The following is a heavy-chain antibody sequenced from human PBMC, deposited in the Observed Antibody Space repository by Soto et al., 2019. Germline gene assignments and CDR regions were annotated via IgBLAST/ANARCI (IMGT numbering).Heavy chain of an antibody. CDR1: GGSITSTNW. D-gene: IGHD3-10*01. V-gene: IGHV4-4*02. CDR3: ASITLVRGPYRDY. CDR2: IYPSGST. Sequence: PSETLSLTCAVSGGSITSTNWWSWVRQPPGKGLEWIGEIYPSGSTNYNPPLKSRVTISLDKSKNQFSLKLSSVTAADTAMYYCASITLVRGPYRDYWGQGTLVTVSS. J-gene: IGHJ4*02.